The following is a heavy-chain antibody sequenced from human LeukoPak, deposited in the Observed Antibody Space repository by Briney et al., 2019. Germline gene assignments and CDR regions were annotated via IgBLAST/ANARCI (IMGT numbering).Heavy chain of an antibody. CDR3: ARHDTDIVVVPAAMTRRVYSYYYYMDV. CDR1: GGSISSYY. CDR2: IFYCRSS. J-gene: IGHJ6*03. V-gene: IGHV4-59*01. D-gene: IGHD2-2*01. Sequence: SETLSLTCTVSGGSISSYYWSWIRQPPGKGLEWVGYIFYCRSSKFNPSLKSRVPIFVDTFQNQFSLALSSVTAADTAVYYCARHDTDIVVVPAAMTRRVYSYYYYMDVWGKGTTVTISS.